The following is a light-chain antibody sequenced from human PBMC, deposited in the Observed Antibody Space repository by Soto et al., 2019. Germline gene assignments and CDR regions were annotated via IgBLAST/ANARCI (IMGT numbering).Light chain of an antibody. CDR3: AAWDGSLKNVL. CDR2: GNN. CDR1: GSSIGTNT. Sequence: QSVLTQPPSASGTPGQRVTISCSGSGSSIGTNTVNWYRQLPGTAPKLLIYGNNQRPSGVPDRFSGSKSGTSASLGISGLQSEDEADYYCAAWDGSLKNVLFGGGTKLTVL. J-gene: IGLJ2*01. V-gene: IGLV1-44*01.